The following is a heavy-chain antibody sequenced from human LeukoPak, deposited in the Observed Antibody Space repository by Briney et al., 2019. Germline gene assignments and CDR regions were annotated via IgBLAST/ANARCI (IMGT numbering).Heavy chain of an antibody. J-gene: IGHJ4*02. CDR1: GYTFTSYD. V-gene: IGHV1-8*03. D-gene: IGHD3-3*01. CDR2: MNPNSGNT. CDR3: VRACPGFWSGYXXVDY. Sequence: ASVKVSCKASGYTFTSYDINWVRQATGQGLEWMGWMNPNSGNTGYAQKFQGRVTITRNTSISTAYMELSSLRSEDTAVYYCVRACPGFWSGYXXVDYWGQGXXVTXSS.